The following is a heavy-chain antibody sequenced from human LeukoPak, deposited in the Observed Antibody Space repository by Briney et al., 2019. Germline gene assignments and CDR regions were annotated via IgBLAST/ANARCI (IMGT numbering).Heavy chain of an antibody. CDR1: GFPFSSYA. CDR3: ANAGCSGGTCYSIYWFDP. Sequence: GGSLRLSCAAAGFPFSSYAMSWVRQAPGKGLEWVSAISGSGGTIHYADSVQGRFTISRDNSKNTLYLQMNSLRADDTAVYYCANAGCSGGTCYSIYWFDPWGQGTLVTVSS. V-gene: IGHV3-23*01. J-gene: IGHJ5*02. D-gene: IGHD2-15*01. CDR2: ISGSGGTI.